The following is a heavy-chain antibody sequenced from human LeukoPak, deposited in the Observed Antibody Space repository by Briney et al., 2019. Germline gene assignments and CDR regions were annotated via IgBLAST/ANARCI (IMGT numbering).Heavy chain of an antibody. CDR2: ISYDGSNK. V-gene: IGHV3-30*18. CDR1: GFTFSSYG. D-gene: IGHD6-13*01. J-gene: IGHJ6*02. Sequence: GRSLRLSCAASGFTFSSYGMHWVRQAPGKGLEWVAVISYDGSNKYYADSVKGRFTISRDNSKNTLYLQMNSLRAEDTAVYYCAKETAAAGPWYYYGMDVWGQGTTVTVSS. CDR3: AKETAAAGPWYYYGMDV.